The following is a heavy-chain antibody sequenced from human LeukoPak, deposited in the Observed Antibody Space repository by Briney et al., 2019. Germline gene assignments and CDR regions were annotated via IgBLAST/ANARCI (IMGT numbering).Heavy chain of an antibody. D-gene: IGHD3-16*01. CDR3: ARDWQDGKWGYFDY. V-gene: IGHV1-18*01. CDR2: ISAYNGNT. Sequence: ASVNVSFKASGYTFTSYGISGVRQAPGQGLEWMGWISAYNGNTNYAQKLQGRVTMTTDTSTSTAYMELRSLRSDDTAVYYCARDWQDGKWGYFDYWGQGTLVTVSS. CDR1: GYTFTSYG. J-gene: IGHJ4*02.